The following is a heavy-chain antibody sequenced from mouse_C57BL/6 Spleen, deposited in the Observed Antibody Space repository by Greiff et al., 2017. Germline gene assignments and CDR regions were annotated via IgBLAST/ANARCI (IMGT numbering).Heavy chain of an antibody. V-gene: IGHV5-9-1*02. J-gene: IGHJ2*01. CDR2: ISSGGDYI. Sequence: DVMLVESGEGLVKPGGSLTLSCAASGFTFSSYAMSWVRQTPEKRLEWVAYISSGGDYIYYADPVKGRFTISRDNARNTLYLQMSSLKSEDTAMYYCTRGYYFDYWGQGTTLTVSS. CDR3: TRGYYFDY. CDR1: GFTFSSYA.